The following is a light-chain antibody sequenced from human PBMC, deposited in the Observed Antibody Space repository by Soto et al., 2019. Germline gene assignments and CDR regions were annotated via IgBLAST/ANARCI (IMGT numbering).Light chain of an antibody. CDR2: GAS. J-gene: IGKJ1*01. Sequence: EIVLTQSPGTLSLSPGERATLSCRASQSVSSSYLAWYQQKPGQAPRLLIYGASSRATGTPDRFSGNGSRTDFTLTISRLEPEYFAVYCCQQYGSSPNTIGKGTKVEIQ. V-gene: IGKV3-20*01. CDR3: QQYGSSPNT. CDR1: QSVSSSY.